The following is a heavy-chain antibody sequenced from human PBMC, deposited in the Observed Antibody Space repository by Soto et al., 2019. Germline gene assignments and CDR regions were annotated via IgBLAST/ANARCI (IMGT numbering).Heavy chain of an antibody. CDR2: ISAGGGNT. D-gene: IGHD2-2*01. V-gene: IGHV3-23*01. Sequence: EVQLLESGGGLVQPGGSLRLSCAASGFSFSTYAMSWVRQAPGKGLEWVSGISAGGGNTYYADSVRGRFTISGDNSKNTVDLQISSLRAEDTALYYCAKHSEYQLLSWLDPWGLGTLVTVSS. J-gene: IGHJ5*02. CDR3: AKHSEYQLLSWLDP. CDR1: GFSFSTYA.